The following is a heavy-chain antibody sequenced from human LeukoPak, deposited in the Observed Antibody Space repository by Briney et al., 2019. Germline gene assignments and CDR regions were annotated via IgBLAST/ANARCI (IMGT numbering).Heavy chain of an antibody. CDR3: ARERPMTG. J-gene: IGHJ4*02. Sequence: GGSLRLSCTASGFTFSSNSMNWVRQAPGKGLEWVSSISRSGGNIYYADSVKGRFTISRDSAKNSLYLQMNSLRAEDTAVYYCARERPMTGWGQGTLVTVSS. V-gene: IGHV3-21*01. CDR1: GFTFSSNS. CDR2: ISRSGGNI.